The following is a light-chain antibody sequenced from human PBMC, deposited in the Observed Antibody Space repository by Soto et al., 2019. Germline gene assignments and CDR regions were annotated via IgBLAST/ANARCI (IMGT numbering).Light chain of an antibody. CDR2: SNN. V-gene: IGLV1-44*01. J-gene: IGLJ3*02. CDR3: STWDDSLNGVV. Sequence: QPVLTQPPSASGTPGQRVTISCSGSSSNIGSNTVNWYQQLPGTAPKLLISSNNLRPSGVPDRFSDSKSGNSASLAISGLQSEDEADYYCSTWDDSLNGVVFGGGTKLTVL. CDR1: SSNIGSNT.